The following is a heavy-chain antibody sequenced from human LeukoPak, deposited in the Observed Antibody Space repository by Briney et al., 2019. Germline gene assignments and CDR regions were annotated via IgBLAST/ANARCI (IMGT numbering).Heavy chain of an antibody. CDR1: GFTFSSYG. J-gene: IGHJ4*02. CDR2: IRYDGSNK. Sequence: PGGSLRLSCAASGFTFSSYGMHWVRQAPGKGLEWVAFIRYDGSNKYYADSAKGRFTISRDNSKNTLYLQMNSLRAEDTAVYYCAKGLEYYYDSSGYYYFDYWGQGTLGTVSS. D-gene: IGHD3-22*01. CDR3: AKGLEYYYDSSGYYYFDY. V-gene: IGHV3-30*02.